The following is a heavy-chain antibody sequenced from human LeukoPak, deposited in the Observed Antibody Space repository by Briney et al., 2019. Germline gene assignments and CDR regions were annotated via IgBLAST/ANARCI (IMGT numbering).Heavy chain of an antibody. CDR3: ARVSRSLQTYYYDSSGYYGYAFDI. J-gene: IGHJ3*02. Sequence: ASVKVSCKASGYTFTGYYMHWVRQATGQGLEWMGWMNPNSGNTGYAQKFQGRVTMTRNTSISTAYMELSSLRSEDTAVYYCARVSRSLQTYYYDSSGYYGYAFDIWGQGTMVTVSS. CDR1: GYTFTGYY. V-gene: IGHV1-8*02. CDR2: MNPNSGNT. D-gene: IGHD3-22*01.